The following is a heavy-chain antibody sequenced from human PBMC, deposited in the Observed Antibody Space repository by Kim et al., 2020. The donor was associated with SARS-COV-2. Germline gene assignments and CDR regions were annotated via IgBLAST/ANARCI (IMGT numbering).Heavy chain of an antibody. CDR3: ARGFELERRSYDAFDI. J-gene: IGHJ3*02. D-gene: IGHD1-1*01. Sequence: GESLKISCKGSGYSFTSYWIGWVRQMPGKGLEWMGIIYPGDSDTRYSPSFQGQVTISADKSISTAYLQWSSLKASDTAMYYCARGFELERRSYDAFDIWGQGTMVTVSS. CDR2: IYPGDSDT. CDR1: GYSFTSYW. V-gene: IGHV5-51*01.